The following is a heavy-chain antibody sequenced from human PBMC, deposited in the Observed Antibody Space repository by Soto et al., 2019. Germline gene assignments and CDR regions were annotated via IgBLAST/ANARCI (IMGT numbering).Heavy chain of an antibody. CDR1: GFTFSSYA. Sequence: GGSLRLSCAASGFTFSSYAMSWVRQAPGKGLEWVSAISGSGGSTYYADSVKGRFTISRDNSKNTLYLQMNSLRAEDTAVYYCAKHPISGIAAAYFDYWGQGTLVTGLL. J-gene: IGHJ4*02. D-gene: IGHD6-13*01. CDR2: ISGSGGST. V-gene: IGHV3-23*01. CDR3: AKHPISGIAAAYFDY.